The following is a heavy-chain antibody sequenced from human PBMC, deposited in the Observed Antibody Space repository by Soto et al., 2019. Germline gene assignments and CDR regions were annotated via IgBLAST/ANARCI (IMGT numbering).Heavy chain of an antibody. Sequence: SVKASCTASGFAFTSPAVLWERVARRQRLERIGWIVVGSGNTNYAQKFQEGVTITRDLSTSTAYRELSSLRSEDTAVYYCAAPSTYYSSGYSSPADYYYYGMDVWGQGTTVTVS. V-gene: IGHV1-58*01. J-gene: IGHJ6*02. D-gene: IGHD3-22*01. CDR2: IVVGSGNT. CDR3: AAPSTYYSSGYSSPADYYYYGMDV. CDR1: GFAFTSPA.